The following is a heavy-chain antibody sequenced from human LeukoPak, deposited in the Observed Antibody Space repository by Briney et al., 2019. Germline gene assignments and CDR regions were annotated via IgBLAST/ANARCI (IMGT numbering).Heavy chain of an antibody. D-gene: IGHD1-26*01. CDR1: GYTFTGYY. CDR3: ATSSGFVQPSGSQGVDY. J-gene: IGHJ4*02. V-gene: IGHV1-2*02. CDR2: INPNSGGT. Sequence: ASVKISCKASGYTFTGYYMHWVRQAPGQGLEWMGWINPNSGGTNYAQKCQGRVTMTRDTSISTAYMELSRLRADDTAVYYCATSSGFVQPSGSQGVDYWGQGTLVTVSS.